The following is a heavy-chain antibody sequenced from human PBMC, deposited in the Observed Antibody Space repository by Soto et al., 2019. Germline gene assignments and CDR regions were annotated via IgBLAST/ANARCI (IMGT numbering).Heavy chain of an antibody. Sequence: GASVKVSCKASGYTFTNYGINWVRQAPGQGLEWMGWISPFTGDTHYTQSLQGRITMTTDTSTSTAYMELRSLRSADTAVYYCAKDSIELTGTTFFNWFDPWGQGTLVTVSS. CDR1: GYTFTNYG. CDR2: ISPFTGDT. V-gene: IGHV1-18*04. D-gene: IGHD1-7*01. J-gene: IGHJ5*02. CDR3: AKDSIELTGTTFFNWFDP.